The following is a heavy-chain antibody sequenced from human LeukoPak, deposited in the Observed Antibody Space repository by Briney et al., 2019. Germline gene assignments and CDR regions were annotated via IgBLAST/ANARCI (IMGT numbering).Heavy chain of an antibody. CDR2: INTNTGNP. CDR1: GYTFTSYA. J-gene: IGHJ4*02. CDR3: ARERSALWSLGFDY. Sequence: ASVTVSCKASGYTFTSYAMNWVRQAPGQGLEWMGWINTNTGNPTYAQGFTGRFVFSLDTSVSTAYLQISSLKAEDTAVYYCARERSALWSLGFDYWGQGTLVTVSS. V-gene: IGHV7-4-1*02. D-gene: IGHD2-21*01.